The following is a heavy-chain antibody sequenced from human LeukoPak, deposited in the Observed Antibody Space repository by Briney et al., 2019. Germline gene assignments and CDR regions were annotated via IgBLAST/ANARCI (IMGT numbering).Heavy chain of an antibody. J-gene: IGHJ4*02. CDR2: ISAYNGNT. D-gene: IGHD1-1*01. CDR3: ARVQTSTGTMLSVIDY. V-gene: IGHV1-18*01. Sequence: ASVKVSCKASGYTFTSYGISWVRQAPGQGLEWMGWISAYNGNTNYAQKLQGRVTMTTDTSTSTAYMELRSPRSDDTAVYYCARVQTSTGTMLSVIDYWGQGTLVTVSS. CDR1: GYTFTSYG.